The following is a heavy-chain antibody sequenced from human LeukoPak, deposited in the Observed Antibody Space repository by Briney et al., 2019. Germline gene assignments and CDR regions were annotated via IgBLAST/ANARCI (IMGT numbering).Heavy chain of an antibody. CDR3: AKGPLRGTAAAIDY. V-gene: IGHV3-30*18. D-gene: IGHD2-2*01. Sequence: GGSLRLSCAASGFAFNNYGMHWVRQAPGKGLEWVAVISYDGRNIHYPDSVKGRFTISRDISTDTLWLQMDSLRTEDTAVYYCAKGPLRGTAAAIDYWGQGTLVTVSS. CDR1: GFAFNNYG. CDR2: ISYDGRNI. J-gene: IGHJ4*02.